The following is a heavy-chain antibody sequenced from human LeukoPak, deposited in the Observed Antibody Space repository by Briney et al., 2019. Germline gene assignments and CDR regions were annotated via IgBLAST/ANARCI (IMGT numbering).Heavy chain of an antibody. CDR2: INAGNGNT. V-gene: IGHV1-3*01. D-gene: IGHD4-17*01. CDR1: GYTFTSYA. CDR3: ARSHYGDYGLGP. J-gene: IGHJ4*02. Sequence: ASVKVSCKASGYTFTSYAMHWVRQAPGQRLEWMGWINAGNGNTKYSQKFQGRVTITRDTSASTAYMELSSLRSEDTAVYYCARSHYGDYGLGPWGQGTLVTVSS.